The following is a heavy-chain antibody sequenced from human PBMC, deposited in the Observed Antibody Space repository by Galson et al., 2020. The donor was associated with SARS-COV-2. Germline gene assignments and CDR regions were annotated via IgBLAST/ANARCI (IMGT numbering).Heavy chain of an antibody. CDR1: GFTFSNFG. CDR2: IWLDETKK. Sequence: LSLTCAASGFTFSNFGMHWVHQAPGKGLEWVAVIWLDETKKYYPDSVKGRFTISRDNSKNTLYLQVDSLRAEDTAVYYCARGGVAAGTRWIDYWGQGTRVTVSS. D-gene: IGHD6-13*01. V-gene: IGHV3-33*01. CDR3: ARGGVAAGTRWIDY. J-gene: IGHJ4*02.